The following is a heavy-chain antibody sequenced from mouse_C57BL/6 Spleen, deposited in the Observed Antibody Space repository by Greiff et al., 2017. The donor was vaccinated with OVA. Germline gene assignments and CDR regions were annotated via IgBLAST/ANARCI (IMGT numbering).Heavy chain of an antibody. CDR3: ARRNTVVESYFDV. J-gene: IGHJ2*01. V-gene: IGHV1-69*01. CDR2: LDPSDSYT. D-gene: IGHD1-1*01. CDR1: GYTFTSYW. Sequence: QVQLQQPGAELVMPGASVKLSCKASGYTFTSYWMHWVKQRPGQGLEWIGELDPSDSYTNYNQKFKGKSTLTVDKSSSTAYMQRSSTTYEDSAVYDCARRNTVVESYFDVWGKGTTLTVSS.